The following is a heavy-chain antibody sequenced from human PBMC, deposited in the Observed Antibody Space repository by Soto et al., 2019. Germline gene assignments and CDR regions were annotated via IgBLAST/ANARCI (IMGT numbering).Heavy chain of an antibody. Sequence: SENLSLTCTVSGCSISSSYRSCFRQPPGKGLEWIGYIYYSGSTNSNPSLKSRVTISVDTSKNQFSLKLSSVTAADTAVYYCARDQVGYSYGLSRYPMDVWGQGTTVT. CDR3: ARDQVGYSYGLSRYPMDV. V-gene: IGHV4-59*01. J-gene: IGHJ6*02. CDR1: GCSISSSY. D-gene: IGHD5-18*01. CDR2: IYYSGST.